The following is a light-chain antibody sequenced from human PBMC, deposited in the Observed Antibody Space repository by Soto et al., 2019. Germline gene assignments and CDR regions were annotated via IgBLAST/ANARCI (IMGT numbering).Light chain of an antibody. CDR2: FAS. J-gene: IGKJ1*01. V-gene: IGKV1-12*01. CDR3: VQAYNFPRT. Sequence: DIQLTQSPSSVSASVGDTVTITCRSSQAINNRLAWLQQQAGRAPKLLISFASTLVSGVPPRYTGSGSGTDFTLTINSLQPEDFATYYCVQAYNFPRTFGQGIRVDVK. CDR1: QAINNR.